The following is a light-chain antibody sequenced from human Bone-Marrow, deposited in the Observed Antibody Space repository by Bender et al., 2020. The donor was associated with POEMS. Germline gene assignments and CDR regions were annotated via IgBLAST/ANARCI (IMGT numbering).Light chain of an antibody. V-gene: IGLV1-44*01. J-gene: IGLJ3*02. CDR2: INN. CDR1: SSNIGTNP. CDR3: AAWEDSLNGWV. Sequence: QSVLTQPPSASGTPGQRVTISCYGSSSNIGTNPVNWYQQLPGTAPKLLIYINNQRPSGVPDRFSGSKSGTSASLAIRGLQSEDEADYYCAAWEDSLNGWVFGGGTKLTVL.